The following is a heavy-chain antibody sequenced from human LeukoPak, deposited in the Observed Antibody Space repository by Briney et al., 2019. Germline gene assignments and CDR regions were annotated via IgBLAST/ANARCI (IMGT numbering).Heavy chain of an antibody. CDR1: GGSFSGYY. V-gene: IGHV4-34*01. D-gene: IGHD3-3*01. J-gene: IGHJ3*02. CDR3: ASTIFGVADAFDI. CDR2: INHSGST. Sequence: SSETLSFTCAVYGGSFSGYYWGWIRQPPGKGLEWIGEINHSGSTNYNPSLKSRVTISVDTSKNQASLQPSSVTAADTAVYYCASTIFGVADAFDIWGQGTMVTVSS.